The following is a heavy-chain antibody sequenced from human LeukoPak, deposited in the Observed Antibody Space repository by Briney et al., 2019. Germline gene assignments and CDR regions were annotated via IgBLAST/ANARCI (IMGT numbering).Heavy chain of an antibody. CDR3: ARVRGITMIVVAGVAFDI. Sequence: ASVKVSCRASGYTSTSYGISWVRQAPGQGLEWMGWISAYNGNTNYAQKLQGRVTMTTDTSTSTAYMELRSLRSDDTAVYYCARVRGITMIVVAGVAFDIWGQGTMVTVSS. J-gene: IGHJ3*02. D-gene: IGHD3-22*01. CDR1: GYTSTSYG. V-gene: IGHV1-18*01. CDR2: ISAYNGNT.